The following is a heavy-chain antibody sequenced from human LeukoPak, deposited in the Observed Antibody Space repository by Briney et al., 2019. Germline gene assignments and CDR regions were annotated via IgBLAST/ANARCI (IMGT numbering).Heavy chain of an antibody. V-gene: IGHV5-51*01. Sequence: GESLKISCKGSGYSFTSYWIGWVRQMPGKGLEWMGIIYPGDSDTRYSPSFQGQVTISADKSISTAYLQWSSLKASDTAMYYCARPDGGSGSYYKIPHYWYFDLWGRGTLVTVSS. CDR3: ARPDGGSGSYYKIPHYWYFDL. D-gene: IGHD3-10*01. J-gene: IGHJ2*01. CDR1: GYSFTSYW. CDR2: IYPGDSDT.